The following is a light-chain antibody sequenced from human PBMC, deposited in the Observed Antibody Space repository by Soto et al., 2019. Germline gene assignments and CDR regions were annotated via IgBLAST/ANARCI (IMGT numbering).Light chain of an antibody. CDR1: QSISSW. CDR3: QQYNTYSLT. Sequence: DIQMTQSPSTLSASVGDRVTITCRASQSISSWLAWYQQKPGKAPKLLIFDASSLKSGVPSRFSGSGSGTEFTLTISSLQPYDFATYYCQQYNTYSLTFGGGTKVEIK. J-gene: IGKJ4*02. CDR2: DAS. V-gene: IGKV1-5*01.